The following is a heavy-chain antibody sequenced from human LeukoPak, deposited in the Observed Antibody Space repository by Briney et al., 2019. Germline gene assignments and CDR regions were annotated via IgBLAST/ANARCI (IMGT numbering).Heavy chain of an antibody. J-gene: IGHJ4*02. CDR3: ARDKYGDQYYFDY. CDR2: ISSSSSYI. Sequence: GGSLRLSCAASGFTFSTYSMNWVRQAPGKGLQWVSFISSSSSYIYYADSVKGRFTISRDKARNSLYVQMNSLRAEDTAVYYCARDKYGDQYYFDYWGQGTVVTVSA. CDR1: GFTFSTYS. D-gene: IGHD4-17*01. V-gene: IGHV3-21*01.